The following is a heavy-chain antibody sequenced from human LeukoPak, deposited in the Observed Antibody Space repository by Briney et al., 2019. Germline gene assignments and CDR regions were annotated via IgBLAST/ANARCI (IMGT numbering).Heavy chain of an antibody. D-gene: IGHD6-13*01. CDR3: ARAPRGEQQFPDAFDI. Sequence: SETLSLTCTVSGGSISSGGYYWSWIRQPPGKGLEWIGYIYRSGSTYYNPSLKSRVTISVDKSKNQFSLKLSSVTAADTAVYYCARAPRGEQQFPDAFDIWGQGTMVTVSS. V-gene: IGHV4-30-2*01. J-gene: IGHJ3*02. CDR1: GGSISSGGYY. CDR2: IYRSGST.